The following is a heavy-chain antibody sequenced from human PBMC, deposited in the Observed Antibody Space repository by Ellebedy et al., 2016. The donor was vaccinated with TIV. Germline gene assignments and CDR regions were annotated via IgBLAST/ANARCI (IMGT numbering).Heavy chain of an antibody. CDR1: GFTFTSSA. Sequence: AASVKVSCKASGFTFTSSAMQWVRQARGQRREWIGWIVVGSGNTNYAQKFQERVTITRDMSPSTAYMELSSLRSEDTAVYYCAAPFDCGGDCTVGMDFWGQGTTVTVSS. V-gene: IGHV1-58*02. CDR3: AAPFDCGGDCTVGMDF. CDR2: IVVGSGNT. J-gene: IGHJ6*02. D-gene: IGHD2-21*02.